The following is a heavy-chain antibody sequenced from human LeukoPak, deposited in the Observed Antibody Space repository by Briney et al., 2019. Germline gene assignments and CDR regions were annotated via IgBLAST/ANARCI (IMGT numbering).Heavy chain of an antibody. D-gene: IGHD5-18*01. V-gene: IGHV4-61*02. CDR3: ARWSGYSYE. Sequence: SETLSLTCTVSGGSISSGSYYWSWIRQPAGKGLEWIGRIYTSGSTNYNPSLKSRVTISVDTSKNQLSLKLSSVTAADTAVYYCARWSGYSYEWGQGTLVTVSP. CDR1: GGSISSGSYY. CDR2: IYTSGST. J-gene: IGHJ4*02.